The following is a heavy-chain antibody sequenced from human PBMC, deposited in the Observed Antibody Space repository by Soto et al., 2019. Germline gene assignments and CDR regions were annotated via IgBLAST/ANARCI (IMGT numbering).Heavy chain of an antibody. CDR2: ISYDGSNK. V-gene: IGHV3-30-3*01. CDR3: ARGFIAVAGPSLDY. Sequence: GGSLRLSCAASGFTFSSYAMHWVRQVPGKGLEWVAVISYDGSNKYYADSVKGRFTISRDNSKNTLYLQMNSLRAEDTAVYYCARGFIAVAGPSLDYWGQGTLVTVSS. CDR1: GFTFSSYA. J-gene: IGHJ4*02. D-gene: IGHD6-19*01.